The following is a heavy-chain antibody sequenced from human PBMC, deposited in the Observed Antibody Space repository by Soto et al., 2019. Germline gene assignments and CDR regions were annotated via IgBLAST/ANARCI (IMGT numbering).Heavy chain of an antibody. CDR3: AHSRPPRLLDY. D-gene: IGHD6-6*01. J-gene: IGHJ4*02. CDR1: GFSLSTSGVG. CDR2: IYWDDDK. V-gene: IGHV2-5*02. Sequence: QITLKESGPTLVKPTQTLTLTCTFSGFSLSTSGVGVGWIRQPQGKALEWLALIYWDDDKRYSSSLNSRLTITKDTSKNQVVLTMTNMDPVDTATYYCAHSRPPRLLDYWGQGTLVTVSS.